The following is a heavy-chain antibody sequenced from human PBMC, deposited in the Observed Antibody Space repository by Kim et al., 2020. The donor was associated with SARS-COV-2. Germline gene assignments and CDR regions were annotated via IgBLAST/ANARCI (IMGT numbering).Heavy chain of an antibody. CDR1: GFSLTFGGMG. Sequence: SGPTLVNPTQTLTLTCNFSGFSLTFGGMGVGWIRQPPGKALEWLALIYGDDDKYYRPSLKSRLTVTKDTSGSQVVLTMTNMDPVDTGTYYCAHRAVSMGSRYFAVWGQGTLVTVSS. V-gene: IGHV2-5*02. D-gene: IGHD3-16*01. CDR2: IYGDDDK. J-gene: IGHJ4*02. CDR3: AHRAVSMGSRYFAV.